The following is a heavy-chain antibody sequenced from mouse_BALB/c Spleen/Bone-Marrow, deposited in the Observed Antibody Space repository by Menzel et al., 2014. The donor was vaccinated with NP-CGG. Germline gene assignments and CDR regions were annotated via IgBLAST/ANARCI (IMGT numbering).Heavy chain of an antibody. D-gene: IGHD1-1*02. CDR2: IWGGGSK. J-gene: IGHJ1*01. CDR1: GFSLSRYS. Sequence: QVQLQQPGPGLVAPSQSLSITCTISGFSLSRYSVHWVRRPPGKALEWLGMIWGGGSKDYNSALTSRLSISKDNSKSQVFLKMNSLQTDDTAMYYCVRKDGRGYFDVWGAGTTVTVSS. V-gene: IGHV2-6-4*01. CDR3: VRKDGRGYFDV.